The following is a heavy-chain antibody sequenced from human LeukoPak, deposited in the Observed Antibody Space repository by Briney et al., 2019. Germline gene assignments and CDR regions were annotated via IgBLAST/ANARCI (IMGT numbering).Heavy chain of an antibody. J-gene: IGHJ5*02. Sequence: GGSVTVSCKASGGTFSSYAISWVRQAPGQGLEWMGRIIPILGIANYAQKFQGRVTITADKSTSTAYMELSSLRSEDTAVYYCARLSNWFDPWGQGTLVTVSS. CDR1: GGTFSSYA. V-gene: IGHV1-69*04. CDR2: IIPILGIA. CDR3: ARLSNWFDP.